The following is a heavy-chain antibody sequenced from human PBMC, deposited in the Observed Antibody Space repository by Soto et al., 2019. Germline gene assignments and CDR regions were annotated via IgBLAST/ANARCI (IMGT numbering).Heavy chain of an antibody. V-gene: IGHV3-11*01. CDR1: GFTFSDYY. Sequence: QVQLVESGGGLVKPGGSLRLSCAASGFTFSDYYMSWIRQAPGKGLEWVSYISNSGRTLYYADSMKGRFTISRDNAKNSLYLQRNSLRSEDRAVYYCARDLVAVSGGVYSSSSGGYFFDFWGQGTLVTVSS. D-gene: IGHD6-6*01. J-gene: IGHJ4*02. CDR3: ARDLVAVSGGVYSSSSGGYFFDF. CDR2: ISNSGRTL.